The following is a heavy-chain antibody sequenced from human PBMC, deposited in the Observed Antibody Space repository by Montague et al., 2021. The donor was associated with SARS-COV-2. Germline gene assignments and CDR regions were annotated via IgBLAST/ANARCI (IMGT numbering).Heavy chain of an antibody. V-gene: IGHV4-61*02. D-gene: IGHD7-27*01. CDR1: GVSISSGTYY. CDR2: VYTSGST. CDR3: ATTGLGGESWFDP. Sequence: TLSLTCTVSGVSISSGTYYWSWIRQPAGKGLEWIGRVYTSGSTNYNPSLESRATLSVDTSKNQFSLKLRPVTAADTAVYFCATTGLGGESWFDPWGQGTLVAVSS. J-gene: IGHJ5*02.